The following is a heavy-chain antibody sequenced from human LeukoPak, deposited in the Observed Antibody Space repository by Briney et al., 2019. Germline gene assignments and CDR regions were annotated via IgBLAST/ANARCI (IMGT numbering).Heavy chain of an antibody. CDR1: GGSISSSSYY. J-gene: IGHJ4*02. CDR3: ARLGITMVRGVMIFDY. D-gene: IGHD3-10*01. Sequence: PSETLSLTCTVSGGSISSSSYYWGWIRQPPGKGLEWIGSIYYSGSTYYNPSLKGRVTISVDTPKNQFSLKLSSVTAADTAVYYCARLGITMVRGVMIFDYWGQGTLVTVSS. CDR2: IYYSGST. V-gene: IGHV4-39*01.